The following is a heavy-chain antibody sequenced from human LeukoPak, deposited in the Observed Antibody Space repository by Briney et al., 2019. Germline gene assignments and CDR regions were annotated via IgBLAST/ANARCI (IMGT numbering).Heavy chain of an antibody. V-gene: IGHV1-46*01. J-gene: IGHJ4*02. D-gene: IGHD5-18*01. CDR3: AREIGPRQLHLWGSAFDY. CDR1: GYTITNNY. Sequence: GASVKVSCKASGYTITNNYMHWVRQAPGQGLEWMGVINPSGGGTSYAQKFQGRLTMTRDTSTTTVYMELSSLRSEDTAMYYCAREIGPRQLHLWGSAFDYWGQGTLVTVSS. CDR2: INPSGGGT.